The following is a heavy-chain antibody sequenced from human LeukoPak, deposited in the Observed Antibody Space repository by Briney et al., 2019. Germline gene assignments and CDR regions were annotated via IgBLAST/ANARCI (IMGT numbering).Heavy chain of an antibody. J-gene: IGHJ4*02. CDR1: GGSFSGYY. CDR3: ARRGRGYSYGSEDY. CDR2: INHSGST. Sequence: SETLSLTCAVYGGSFSGYYWGWIRRPPGKGLEWIGEINHSGSTNYNPSLKSRVTISVDTSKNQFSLKLSSVTAADTAVYYCARRGRGYSYGSEDYWGQGTLVTVSS. V-gene: IGHV4-34*01. D-gene: IGHD5-18*01.